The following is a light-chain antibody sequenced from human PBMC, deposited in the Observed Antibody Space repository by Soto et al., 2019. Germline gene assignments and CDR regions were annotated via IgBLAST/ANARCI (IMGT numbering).Light chain of an antibody. CDR3: QQSYSTRWT. CDR1: QSISSH. CDR2: AAF. V-gene: IGKV1-39*01. Sequence: DIRMTQSPSSLSASVGDTVTITCRASQSISSHLNWYQQKPGKAPKLLISAAFRLQSGVPSRFSGSGSGTDFTLTISSLQPEDFATYYCQQSYSTRWTFGQGTKVEIK. J-gene: IGKJ1*01.